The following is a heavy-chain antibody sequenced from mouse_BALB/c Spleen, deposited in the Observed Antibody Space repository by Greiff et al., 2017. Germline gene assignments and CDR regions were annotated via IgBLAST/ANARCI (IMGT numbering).Heavy chain of an antibody. D-gene: IGHD1-2*01. CDR1: GFNIKDTY. J-gene: IGHJ4*01. Sequence: EVQLQQSGAELVKPGASVKLSCTASGFNIKDTYMHWVKQRPEQGLEWIGRIDPANGNTKYDPKFQGKATITADTSSNTAYLQLSSLTSEDTAVYYCARGLLRLSYAMDYWGQGTSVTVSS. CDR2: IDPANGNT. V-gene: IGHV14-3*02. CDR3: ARGLLRLSYAMDY.